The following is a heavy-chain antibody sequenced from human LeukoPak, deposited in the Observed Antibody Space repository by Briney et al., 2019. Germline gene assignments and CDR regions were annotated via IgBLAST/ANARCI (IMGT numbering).Heavy chain of an antibody. Sequence: ASVKVSCKASGYTFTGYYMHWVRQAPGQGLEWMGIINPSGGSTSYAQKFQGRVTMTRDTSTSTVYMELSSLRSEDTAVYYCAREPLYYYGSGSVYFDYWGQGTLVTVSS. V-gene: IGHV1-46*01. CDR2: INPSGGST. J-gene: IGHJ4*02. CDR1: GYTFTGYY. CDR3: AREPLYYYGSGSVYFDY. D-gene: IGHD3-10*01.